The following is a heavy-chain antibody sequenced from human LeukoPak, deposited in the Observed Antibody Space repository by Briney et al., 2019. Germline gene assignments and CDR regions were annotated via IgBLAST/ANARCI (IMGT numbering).Heavy chain of an antibody. CDR1: GGSISSYY. D-gene: IGHD2-2*01. J-gene: IGHJ4*02. V-gene: IGHV4-4*07. CDR3: ARDYYCSSISCADY. CDR2: IYTSGST. Sequence: ASETLSLTCTVSGGSISSYYWSWIRQPAGKGLEWIGRIYTSGSTNYNPSLKSRVTMSVDTSKNQFSLKLSSVTAADTAVYYCARDYYCSSISCADYWGQGTLVTVSS.